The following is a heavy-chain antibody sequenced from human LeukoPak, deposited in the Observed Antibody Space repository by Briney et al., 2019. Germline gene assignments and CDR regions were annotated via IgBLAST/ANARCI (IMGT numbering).Heavy chain of an antibody. CDR1: GGSLSSSSYY. Sequence: SETLSLTCTVSGGSLSSSSYYWGWIRQPPGKGLEWIGSIYYSGSTYYNPSLKSRVTISVDKSKNQFSLKLSSVTAADTAVYYCARDVRDYYNIRGFDYWGQGTLVTVSS. J-gene: IGHJ4*02. V-gene: IGHV4-39*07. CDR3: ARDVRDYYNIRGFDY. D-gene: IGHD3-22*01. CDR2: IYYSGST.